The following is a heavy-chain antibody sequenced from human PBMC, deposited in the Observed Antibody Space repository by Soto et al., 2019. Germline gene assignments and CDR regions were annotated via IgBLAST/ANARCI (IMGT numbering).Heavy chain of an antibody. CDR3: ARDRGPWLVPVYYYYYGMDV. CDR2: ISSSSSYI. CDR1: GFTFSSYS. Sequence: EVQLVESGGGLVKPGGSLRLSCAASGFTFSSYSMNWVRQAPGKGLEWVSSISSSSSYIYYADSVKGRFTISRDNANNSLYLQMNSLRAEDTAVYYCARDRGPWLVPVYYYYYGMDVWGQGTTVTVSS. J-gene: IGHJ6*02. V-gene: IGHV3-21*01. D-gene: IGHD6-19*01.